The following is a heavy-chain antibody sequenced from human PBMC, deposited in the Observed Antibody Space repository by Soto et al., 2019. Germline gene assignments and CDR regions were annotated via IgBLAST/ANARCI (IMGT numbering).Heavy chain of an antibody. CDR1: GFTFSSYA. J-gene: IGHJ4*02. CDR3: AKSPFGVVTYVDY. V-gene: IGHV3-23*01. Sequence: GGSLRLSCAASGFTFSSYAMSWVRQAPGEGLEWVSAISGSGGSTYYADSVKGWFTISRDKSKNTLYLQINSLRAEDTAVYYWAKSPFGVVTYVDYWGQGTLVTVSS. CDR2: ISGSGGST. D-gene: IGHD3-3*01.